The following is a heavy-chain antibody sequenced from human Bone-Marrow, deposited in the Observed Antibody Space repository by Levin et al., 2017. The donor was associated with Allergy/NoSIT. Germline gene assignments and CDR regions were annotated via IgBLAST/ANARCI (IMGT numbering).Heavy chain of an antibody. CDR1: GFTFSNFA. D-gene: IGHD2/OR15-2a*01. CDR3: ARGGLYPTYYFAMDG. CDR2: ISYDGSIK. Sequence: PGGSLRLSCAASGFTFSNFAMHWVRQAPGKGLEWVAVISYDGSIKYYAESVKGRLTISRDNSKNTLFLQMNSLRDEDTALYYCARGGLYPTYYFAMDGWGRGTTVTVSS. V-gene: IGHV3-30-3*01. J-gene: IGHJ6*02.